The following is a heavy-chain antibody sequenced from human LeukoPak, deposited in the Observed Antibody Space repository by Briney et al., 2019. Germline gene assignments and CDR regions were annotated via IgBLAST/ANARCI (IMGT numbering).Heavy chain of an antibody. V-gene: IGHV3-30-3*01. J-gene: IGHJ6*03. Sequence: GGSLRLSCAASGFTLSSYVMEWVRQAPGKGLEWVAVISYDGSNKYYADSVKGRFTISRDNSKNTLYLQMNNLRAEDTAVYYCAREGMAAPKYYYYYMDVWGKGTTVIVSS. CDR2: ISYDGSNK. CDR1: GFTLSSYV. D-gene: IGHD6-13*01. CDR3: AREGMAAPKYYYYYMDV.